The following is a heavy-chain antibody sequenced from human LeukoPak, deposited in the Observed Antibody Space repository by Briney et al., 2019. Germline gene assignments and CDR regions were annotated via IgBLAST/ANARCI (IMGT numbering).Heavy chain of an antibody. D-gene: IGHD5-12*01. CDR3: AKSTGYSGRYYFDY. Sequence: PGGSLRLSCAASGFTFSSYAMSWVRQAPGKGLEWVAVISYDGSNKYYADSVKGRFTISRDNSKNTLYLQMNSLRAEDTAVYYCAKSTGYSGRYYFDYWGQGTLVTVSS. V-gene: IGHV3-30-3*02. J-gene: IGHJ4*02. CDR1: GFTFSSYA. CDR2: ISYDGSNK.